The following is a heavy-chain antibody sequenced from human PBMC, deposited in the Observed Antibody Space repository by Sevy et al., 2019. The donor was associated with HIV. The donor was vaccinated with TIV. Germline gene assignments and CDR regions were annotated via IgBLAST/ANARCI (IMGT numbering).Heavy chain of an antibody. V-gene: IGHV4-59*12. CDR1: GGSISSYY. CDR2: IYYSGST. Sequence: SETLSLTCTVSGGSISSYYWSWIRQPPGKGLEWIGYIYYSGSTNYNPSLKSRVTISVDTSKNQFSLKLSFVTAADTAVYYCARSTIVEYGMDVWGQGTTVTVSS. J-gene: IGHJ6*02. CDR3: ARSTIVEYGMDV. D-gene: IGHD2-21*01.